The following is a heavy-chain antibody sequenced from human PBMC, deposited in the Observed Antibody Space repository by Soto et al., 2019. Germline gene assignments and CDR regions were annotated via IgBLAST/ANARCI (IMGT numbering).Heavy chain of an antibody. V-gene: IGHV1-46*01. Sequence: ASVKVSCKASGYTFTSYYMHWVRQAPGQGLERMGIINHNSGNTSYAQKFQGRVTMTRDTSTSTVYMELRSLRSDDTAVYYCARVLPPFDPWGQGTLVTVSS. CDR2: INHNSGNT. J-gene: IGHJ5*02. CDR1: GYTFTSYY. CDR3: ARVLPPFDP.